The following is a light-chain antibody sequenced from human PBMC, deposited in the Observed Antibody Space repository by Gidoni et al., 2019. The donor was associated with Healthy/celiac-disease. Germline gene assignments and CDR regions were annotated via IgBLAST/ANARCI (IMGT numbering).Light chain of an antibody. CDR3: QQSYTTPYT. V-gene: IGKV1-39*01. CDR2: AAS. Sequence: DIQMTQSPSPLSASVGDRLTITCRASQNISIYLNWYQQKPGKAPSLLISAASTLQSGVPPGFSGSGSGSDFTLTISSLQPEDFATYYCQQSYTTPYTFGQGTKLEIK. J-gene: IGKJ2*01. CDR1: QNISIY.